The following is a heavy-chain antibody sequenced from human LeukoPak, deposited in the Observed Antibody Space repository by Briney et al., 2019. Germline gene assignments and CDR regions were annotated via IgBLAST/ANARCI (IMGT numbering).Heavy chain of an antibody. J-gene: IGHJ5*02. Sequence: GGSLRLSCAASGFTFSSYWLHWVRQAPGKGPVWVSRVDVHGQGTAYADSVKGRFTISRDNAKNTLSLQMNSLSAEDTAVYYCARSNYDSTTFYYHLDLWGQGTLVTVSS. V-gene: IGHV3-74*01. CDR2: VDVHGQGT. CDR1: GFTFSSYW. D-gene: IGHD2/OR15-2a*01. CDR3: ARSNYDSTTFYYHLDL.